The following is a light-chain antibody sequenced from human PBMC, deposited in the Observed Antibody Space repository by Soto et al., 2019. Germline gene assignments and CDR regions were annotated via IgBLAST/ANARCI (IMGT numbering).Light chain of an antibody. Sequence: ETVLTQSPGTVSLSPGERATLSCTTSQAVNNDYLAWYQQKPGQAPRLLIYGVFNRATGIPDRFSGSGSRTYFTLTISGLEPEDSAIYYCQHYEGSPRTFGQGTNVEI. CDR1: QAVNNDY. CDR2: GVF. V-gene: IGKV3-20*01. CDR3: QHYEGSPRT. J-gene: IGKJ2*01.